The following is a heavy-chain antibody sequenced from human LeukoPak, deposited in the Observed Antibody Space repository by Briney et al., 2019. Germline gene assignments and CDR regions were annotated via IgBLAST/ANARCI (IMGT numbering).Heavy chain of an antibody. D-gene: IGHD2/OR15-2a*01. CDR3: AGITSTSYYFHFMDV. CDR2: ISSSTSDI. V-gene: IGHV3-21*06. J-gene: IGHJ6*03. Sequence: GGSLRLSCAASGFTIADYTINWVRQAPGKGPEWVSYISSSTSDIYYADSVKGRFTIFRDNAKNSLFLEMNGLRAEDTAVYYCAGITSTSYYFHFMDVWGKGTTVIVSS. CDR1: GFTIADYT.